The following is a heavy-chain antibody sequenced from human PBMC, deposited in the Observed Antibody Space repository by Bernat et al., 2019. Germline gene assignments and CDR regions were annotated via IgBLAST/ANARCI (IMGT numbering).Heavy chain of an antibody. Sequence: EVQLLESGGGLVQPGGSLRLSCAASGFTFSSYAMSWVRQAPGKGLEWVSAISGSGGSTYYADSVKGRFTNSRDNSKNTLYLQMNSLRAEDTAVYYCAKDRMGCSSTSCYMTDAFDIWGQGTMVTVSS. CDR1: GFTFSSYA. V-gene: IGHV3-23*01. D-gene: IGHD2-2*02. J-gene: IGHJ3*02. CDR3: AKDRMGCSSTSCYMTDAFDI. CDR2: ISGSGGST.